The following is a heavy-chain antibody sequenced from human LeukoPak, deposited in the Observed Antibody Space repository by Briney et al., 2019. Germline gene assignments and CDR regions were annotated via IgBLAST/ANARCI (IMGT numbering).Heavy chain of an antibody. CDR3: AKDLSDCSSTSCFSRYY. V-gene: IGHV3-23*01. J-gene: IGHJ4*02. Sequence: GGSLRLSCAASGFTFNNYAMTWVRQVPGKGLEWVSSISGSGGATYYADSVKGRFTISRDNSKNTLYLQMNSLRAEDTAVYYCAKDLSDCSSTSCFSRYYWGQGTLVTVSS. D-gene: IGHD2-2*01. CDR1: GFTFNNYA. CDR2: ISGSGGAT.